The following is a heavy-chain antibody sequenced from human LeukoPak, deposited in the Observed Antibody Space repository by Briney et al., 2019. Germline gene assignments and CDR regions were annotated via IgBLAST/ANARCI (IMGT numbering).Heavy chain of an antibody. Sequence: PSETLSLTCTVSGGSISSSSYYWGWIRQPPGKGLEWIGSIYYSGSTYYNPSLKSRVTMSVDTSKNQFSLKLSSVTAADTAVYYCARHAIAVAGFDYWGQGTLVTVSS. D-gene: IGHD6-19*01. CDR3: ARHAIAVAGFDY. J-gene: IGHJ4*02. CDR2: IYYSGST. V-gene: IGHV4-39*01. CDR1: GGSISSSSYY.